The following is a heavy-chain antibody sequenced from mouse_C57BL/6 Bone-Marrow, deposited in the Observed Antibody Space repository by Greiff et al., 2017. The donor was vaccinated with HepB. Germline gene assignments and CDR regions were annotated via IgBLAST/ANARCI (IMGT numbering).Heavy chain of an antibody. Sequence: VQLQESGPELVKPGASVKLSCKASGYTFTSYDINWVKQRPGQGLEWIGWIYPRDGSTKYNEKFKGKATLTVDTSSSTAYMELHSLTSEDSAVYCCGGGLRRGGGLYYYAMDYWGQGTSVTVSS. CDR2: IYPRDGST. V-gene: IGHV1-85*01. CDR1: GYTFTSYD. J-gene: IGHJ4*01. CDR3: GGGLRRGGGLYYYAMDY. D-gene: IGHD2-4*01.